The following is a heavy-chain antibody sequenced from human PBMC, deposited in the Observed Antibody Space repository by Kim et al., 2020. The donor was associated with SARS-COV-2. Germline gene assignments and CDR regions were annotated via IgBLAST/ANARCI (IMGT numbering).Heavy chain of an antibody. CDR2: IFYSGNT. CDR1: RGSISSNSYY. CDR3: ARALTGLWIPAFDY. J-gene: IGHJ4*01. V-gene: IGHV4-39*07. Sequence: SETLSLTCTVSRGSISSNSYYWGWIRQPPGRGLEWIGTIFYSGNTYYRPSLKSRVTISLDTSKNQFSLKVTSVTAADTAVYYCARALTGLWIPAFDYWG. D-gene: IGHD2-21*01.